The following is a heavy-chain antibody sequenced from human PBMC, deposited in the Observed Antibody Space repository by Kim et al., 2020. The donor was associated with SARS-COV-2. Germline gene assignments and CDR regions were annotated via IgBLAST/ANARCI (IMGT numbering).Heavy chain of an antibody. CDR3: ARLWTIAVAGTPQGGMDV. D-gene: IGHD6-19*01. J-gene: IGHJ6*02. CDR1: GFTFSSYS. V-gene: IGHV3-48*04. Sequence: GGSLRLSCAASGFTFSSYSMNWVRQAPGKGLEWVSYISSSSSTIYYADSVKGRFTISRDNAKNSLYLQMNSLRAEDTAVYYCARLWTIAVAGTPQGGMDVWGQGTTVTVSS. CDR2: ISSSSSTI.